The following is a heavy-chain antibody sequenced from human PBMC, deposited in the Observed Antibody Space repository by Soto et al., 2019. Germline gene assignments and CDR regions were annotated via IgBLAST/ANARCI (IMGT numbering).Heavy chain of an antibody. D-gene: IGHD6-13*01. CDR1: GYTFSRYG. CDR3: ARDQGYSSS. CDR2: INAGNGNT. Sequence: QVQLVQSGAEVKKPGASVKVACKASGYTFSRYGMHWVRQAPGQRLEWVGWINAGNGNTKYSEEFQGRVTITTDTSASTAYMEVSSLRSEDTAVYYCARDQGYSSSWGQGTLVTVS. J-gene: IGHJ5*02. V-gene: IGHV1-3*01.